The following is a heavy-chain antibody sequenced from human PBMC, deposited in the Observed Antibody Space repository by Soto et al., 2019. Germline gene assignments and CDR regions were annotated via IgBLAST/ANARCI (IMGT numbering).Heavy chain of an antibody. Sequence: QVLLVQSGAEVKKPGASVKVACKASGYTFTNYGISWVRQAPGQGLEWLGWISTYNGDRDFAQKVQGRVTMTTDTSTTTAYMELRSLRSEDTAVYYCARSRAGGTWEQYPSFYFDYWGQGALVTVSS. J-gene: IGHJ4*02. V-gene: IGHV1-18*01. D-gene: IGHD1-26*01. CDR1: GYTFTNYG. CDR2: ISTYNGDR. CDR3: ARSRAGGTWEQYPSFYFDY.